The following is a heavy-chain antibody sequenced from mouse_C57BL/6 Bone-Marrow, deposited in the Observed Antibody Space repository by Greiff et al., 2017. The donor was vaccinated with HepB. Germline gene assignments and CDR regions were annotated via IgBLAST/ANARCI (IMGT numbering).Heavy chain of an antibody. Sequence: EVKLEESGGGLVKPGGSLKLSCAASGFTFSSYAMSWVRQTPEKRLEWVATISDGGSYTYYPDNVKGRFTISRDNAKNNLYLQMSHLKSEDTAMYYCARDLLWLRREGYWGQGTTLTVSS. CDR2: ISDGGSYT. CDR3: ARDLLWLRREGY. J-gene: IGHJ2*01. CDR1: GFTFSSYA. D-gene: IGHD2-2*01. V-gene: IGHV5-4*01.